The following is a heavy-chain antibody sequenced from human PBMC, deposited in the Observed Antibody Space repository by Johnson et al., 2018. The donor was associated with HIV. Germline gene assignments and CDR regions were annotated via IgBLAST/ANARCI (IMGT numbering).Heavy chain of an antibody. J-gene: IGHJ3*02. Sequence: VQLVESGGGVVQPGGSLRLSCAASGFTVSRNYMSWVRQAPGKGLEWVSVIYSGGSTYYADSVKGRFTISRDNSKNTLYLQMNSLRAEDTAVYYCARSGRSHNNGWYWGGAFDIWGQGTMVTVSS. CDR3: ARSGRSHNNGWYWGGAFDI. CDR2: IYSGGST. V-gene: IGHV3-66*02. D-gene: IGHD6-19*01. CDR1: GFTVSRNY.